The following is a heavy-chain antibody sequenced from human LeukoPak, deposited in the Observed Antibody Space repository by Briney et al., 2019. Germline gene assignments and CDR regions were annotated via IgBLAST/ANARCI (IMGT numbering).Heavy chain of an antibody. Sequence: GGSLRLSCAASGFTFSSYAMTWVRQAPGKGLEWVSTLSGSGGSTYYADSVKGRFTISRDNSKNTLYLQMNSLRAEDTAVYYCAREYGSGSYYAYYFDYWGQGTLVTVSS. CDR2: LSGSGGST. CDR1: GFTFSSYA. D-gene: IGHD3-10*01. CDR3: AREYGSGSYYAYYFDY. V-gene: IGHV3-23*01. J-gene: IGHJ4*02.